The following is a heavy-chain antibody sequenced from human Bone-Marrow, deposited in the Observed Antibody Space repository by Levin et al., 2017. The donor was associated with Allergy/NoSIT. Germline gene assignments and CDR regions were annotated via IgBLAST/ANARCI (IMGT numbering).Heavy chain of an antibody. J-gene: IGHJ5*02. Sequence: SQTLSLTCTVSGGSIYSSYWSWIRQPPGNRLEWIGYVSYSGSTNYNPSLKSRVTISVDTSKNQFSLNLSSVTAADTAVYYCATLSSSSSEAWFDPWGQGTLVTVSS. CDR1: GGSIYSSY. CDR3: ATLSSSSSEAWFDP. D-gene: IGHD6-6*01. V-gene: IGHV4-59*08. CDR2: VSYSGST.